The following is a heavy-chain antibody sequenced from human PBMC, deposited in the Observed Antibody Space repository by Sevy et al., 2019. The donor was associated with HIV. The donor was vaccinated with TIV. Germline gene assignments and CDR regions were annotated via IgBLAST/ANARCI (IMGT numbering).Heavy chain of an antibody. V-gene: IGHV3-48*02. J-gene: IGHJ5*02. CDR1: GFRFRDYR. Sequence: GGSLRLSCAASGFRFRDYRMNWVRQPPGKGLEWVSYITSSSNTINYADSVKGRFTISRDNGRNSLYLQINSLRHEDTAVYYCARDRGRGEVALDLWGQGTLVTVSS. D-gene: IGHD3-10*01. CDR2: ITSSSNTI. CDR3: ARDRGRGEVALDL.